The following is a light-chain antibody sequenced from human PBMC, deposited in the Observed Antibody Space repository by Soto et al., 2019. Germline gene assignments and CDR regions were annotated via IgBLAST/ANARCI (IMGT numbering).Light chain of an antibody. CDR2: DAS. V-gene: IGKV3-11*01. CDR3: QQRSNWPST. Sequence: EIVLTQSPATLSLSPGERATLSCRASQSVSSYLAWYKQKPSQAPRLLIYDASNRATGIPARFSGSGSGTDFTLTISSLEPEDFAVYYCQQRSNWPSTFGQGTRLEIK. J-gene: IGKJ5*01. CDR1: QSVSSY.